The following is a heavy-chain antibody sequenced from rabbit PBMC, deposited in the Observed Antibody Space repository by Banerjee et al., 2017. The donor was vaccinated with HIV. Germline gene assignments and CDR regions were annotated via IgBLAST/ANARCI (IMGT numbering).Heavy chain of an antibody. D-gene: IGHD6-1*01. CDR2: INTISGDT. CDR3: ARGDPTYGYAGYA. V-gene: IGHV1S45*01. Sequence: QEQLEESGGDLVKPEGSLTLTCTASGFSFSNGYVMCWVRQAPGKGLEWIACINTISGDTVYATWAKGRFTISKASWTTVTLQMTSLTAADTATYFCARGDPTYGYAGYAWGQGTLVTVS. CDR1: GFSFSNGYV. J-gene: IGHJ4*01.